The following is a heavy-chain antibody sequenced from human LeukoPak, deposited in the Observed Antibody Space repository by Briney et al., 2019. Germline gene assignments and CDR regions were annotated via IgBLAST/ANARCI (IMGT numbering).Heavy chain of an antibody. D-gene: IGHD3/OR15-3a*01. V-gene: IGHV4-39*01. J-gene: IGHJ4*02. CDR3: ARQTGSGLFILP. CDR1: GGSISSSSYY. CDR2: IYYSGNT. Sequence: SETLSHTCTVSGGSISSSSYYWGWIRQPPGKGLEWIGSIYYSGNTYYNASLKSQVSISIDTSKNQFSLRLTSVTAADTAVYYCARQTGSGLFILPGGQGTLVTVSS.